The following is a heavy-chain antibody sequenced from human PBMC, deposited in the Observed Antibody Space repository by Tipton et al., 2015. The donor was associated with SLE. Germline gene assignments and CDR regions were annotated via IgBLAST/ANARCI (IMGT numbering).Heavy chain of an antibody. CDR1: GYTFTSYD. V-gene: IGHV1-69*01. D-gene: IGHD2-21*01. Sequence: QVQLVQSGAEVKKPGASVKVSCKASGYTFTSYDINWVRQAPGQGLEWMGGIIPIFGTANYAQKFQGRVTITADESTSTAYMELSSLRSEDTAVYYCARAYVGGAYCGGDCYSRAFDIWGQGTMVTVSS. CDR3: ARAYVGGAYCGGDCYSRAFDI. J-gene: IGHJ3*02. CDR2: IIPIFGTA.